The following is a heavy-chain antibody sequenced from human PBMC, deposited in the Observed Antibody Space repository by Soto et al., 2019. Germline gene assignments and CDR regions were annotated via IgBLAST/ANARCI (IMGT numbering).Heavy chain of an antibody. CDR2: IWSDGTKK. J-gene: IGHJ6*02. CDR3: AREGYDSSGPRSPPTFWMDV. V-gene: IGHV3-33*01. CDR1: GFTFSSYG. Sequence: QVQLVESGGGVVQPGRSLRLSCAASGFTFSSYGMHWVRQAPGKGLEWVAVIWSDGTKKYYADSVKGRFTISRDNSKNTLYLQMNSLRAEDTAVYYCAREGYDSSGPRSPPTFWMDVWGQGTTVTVSS. D-gene: IGHD3-22*01.